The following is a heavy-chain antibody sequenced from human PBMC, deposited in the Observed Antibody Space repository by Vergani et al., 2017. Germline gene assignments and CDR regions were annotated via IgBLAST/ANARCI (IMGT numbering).Heavy chain of an antibody. D-gene: IGHD2-15*01. CDR2: IYLGGTT. CDR3: ARGPSVVQGHYIYYYSCFRDV. J-gene: IGHJ6*03. V-gene: IGHV4-59*01. CDR1: GYSMNNYY. Sequence: QVHLQEAGPGLVKPAETLSLTCTVSGYSMNNYYWNWIRQTPGKGLEWIGYIYLGGTTTYNPSLEGRVSLSADTSKNQFSLQLTSVTAADTAVYYCARGPSVVQGHYIYYYSCFRDVWGKGTTVTVS.